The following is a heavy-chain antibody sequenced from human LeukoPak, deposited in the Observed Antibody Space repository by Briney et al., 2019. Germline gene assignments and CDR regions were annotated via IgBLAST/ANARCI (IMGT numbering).Heavy chain of an antibody. CDR3: AKDHQPLAVAVHWFDP. CDR2: IRYDGSNK. CDR1: GFTFSSYG. D-gene: IGHD6-19*01. Sequence: TGGSLRLSCAASGFTFSSYGMHWVRQAPGKGLEWVAFIRYDGSNKYYADSVKGRFTISRDNSKNTLYLQMNSLRAEDTVVYYCAKDHQPLAVAVHWFDPWGQGTLVTVSS. V-gene: IGHV3-30*02. J-gene: IGHJ5*02.